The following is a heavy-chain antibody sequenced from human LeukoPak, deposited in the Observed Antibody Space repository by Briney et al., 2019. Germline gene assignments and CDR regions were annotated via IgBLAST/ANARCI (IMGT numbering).Heavy chain of an antibody. CDR1: GFTFSSYA. CDR3: ARAPKLYQLLIWDAFDT. CDR2: ISGSGGST. V-gene: IGHV3-23*01. D-gene: IGHD2-2*01. J-gene: IGHJ3*02. Sequence: GGSLRLSCAASGFTFSSYAMSWVRQAPGKGLEWVSAISGSGGSTYYADSVKGRFTISRDNSKNTLYLQMNSLRAEDTAVYYCARAPKLYQLLIWDAFDTWGQGTMVTVSS.